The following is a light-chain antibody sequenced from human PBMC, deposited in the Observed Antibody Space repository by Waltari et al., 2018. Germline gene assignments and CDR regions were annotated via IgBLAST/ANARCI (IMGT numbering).Light chain of an antibody. J-gene: IGLJ2*01. CDR3: ASFAGSNTL. CDR2: EVS. CDR1: STDIGVYNY. Sequence: QSALTQPPSASGSPGQSVPISCTGTSTDIGVYNYVPWYQQHPGKAPKLSIYEVSERPSGVPDRFSGSKSGITASLTVFGLQTEDEADYYCASFAGSNTLFGGGTKLTVL. V-gene: IGLV2-8*01.